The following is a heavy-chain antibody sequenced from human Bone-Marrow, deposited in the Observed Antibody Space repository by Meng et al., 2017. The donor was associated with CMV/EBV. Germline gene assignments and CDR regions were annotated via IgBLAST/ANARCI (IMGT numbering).Heavy chain of an antibody. CDR3: ARDSTPVGDPDAFDI. D-gene: IGHD1-26*01. CDR2: IYYSGST. Sequence: SETLSLTCTVSGGSISSDGHHWSWIRQHPGKGLELIGYIYYSGSTYYNPSLQSPVTISVDTSKNQFSLKLSSVTAADTAVYYCARDSTPVGDPDAFDIWGQGTMVTVSS. J-gene: IGHJ3*02. CDR1: GGSISSDGHH. V-gene: IGHV4-31*01.